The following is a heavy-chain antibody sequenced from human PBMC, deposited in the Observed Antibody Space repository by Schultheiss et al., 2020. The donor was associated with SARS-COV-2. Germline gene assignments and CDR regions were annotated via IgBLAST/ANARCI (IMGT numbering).Heavy chain of an antibody. CDR1: GFTFSSYS. D-gene: IGHD3/OR15-3a*01. Sequence: GGSLRLSCAASGFTFSSYSMNWVRQAPGKGLEWVSSISSSSSYIYYADSVKGRFTISRDNAKNSLYLQMNSLRAEDTAVYYCAKDRGGGSGWPGFNYYYYGMDVWGQGTTVTVSS. CDR2: ISSSSSYI. J-gene: IGHJ6*02. V-gene: IGHV3-21*01. CDR3: AKDRGGGSGWPGFNYYYYGMDV.